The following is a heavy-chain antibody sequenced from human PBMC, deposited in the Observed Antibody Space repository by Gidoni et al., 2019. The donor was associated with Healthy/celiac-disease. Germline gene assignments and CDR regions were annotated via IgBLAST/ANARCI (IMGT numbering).Heavy chain of an antibody. V-gene: IGHV3-30-3*01. CDR2: ISYDGSNK. CDR1: GCTFSSYA. CDR3: ARGRGVFWSSNDYYFDY. D-gene: IGHD3-3*01. J-gene: IGHJ4*02. Sequence: QVQLVEPGGGVVQPGRSLRLSCAASGCTFSSYALHWVRQAPGKGLEWVAVISYDGSNKYYADSVKGRFTISRDNSKNTLYLQMNSLRAEDTAVYYCARGRGVFWSSNDYYFDYWGQGTLVTVSS.